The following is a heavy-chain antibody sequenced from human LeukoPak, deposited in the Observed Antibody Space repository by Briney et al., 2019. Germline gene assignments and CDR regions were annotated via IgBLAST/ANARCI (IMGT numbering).Heavy chain of an antibody. J-gene: IGHJ5*02. V-gene: IGHV4-30-4*01. D-gene: IGHD5-12*01. Sequence: PSETLSLTCTVSGGSISSGDYYWSWIRQPPGKGLEWIGYIYYRGSTYYNPSLKSRVTISVDTSKNQFSLKLSSVTAADTAVYYCARGGSGYDFGWFDPWGQGTLVTVSS. CDR1: GGSISSGDYY. CDR2: IYYRGST. CDR3: ARGGSGYDFGWFDP.